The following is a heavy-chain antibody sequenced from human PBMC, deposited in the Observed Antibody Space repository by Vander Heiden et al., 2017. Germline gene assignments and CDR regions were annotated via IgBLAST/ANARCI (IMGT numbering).Heavy chain of an antibody. CDR1: GASMSSYY. D-gene: IGHD1-26*01. CDR2: IYYSGRT. V-gene: IGHV4-59*01. J-gene: IGHJ4*02. Sequence: QVQLQESGPGLVKPSETLSLTCTVSGASMSSYYWSWIRQPPGKGLEWIGDIYYSGRTNDNPSLKSRVTISVDTSKKQFSLNLSSVTAADTAMYYCAREGGSYSKPFDYWGQGTLVTVSS. CDR3: AREGGSYSKPFDY.